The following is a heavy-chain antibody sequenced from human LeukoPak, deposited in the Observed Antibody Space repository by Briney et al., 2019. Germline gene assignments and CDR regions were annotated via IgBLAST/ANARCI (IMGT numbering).Heavy chain of an antibody. J-gene: IGHJ4*02. CDR1: GFTFSTCW. Sequence: GGSLRLSCAASGFTFSTCWMHWVRQAPGKGLDWVSGISGSGGTTYYADSVKGRFTISRDNSKNTLYLQMNSLRAEDTAVYYCANVRYFDWYYFDYWGQGALVTVSS. D-gene: IGHD3-9*01. CDR2: ISGSGGTT. CDR3: ANVRYFDWYYFDY. V-gene: IGHV3-23*01.